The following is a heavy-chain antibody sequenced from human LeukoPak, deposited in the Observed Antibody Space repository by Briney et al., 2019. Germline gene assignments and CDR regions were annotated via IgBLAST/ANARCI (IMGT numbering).Heavy chain of an antibody. Sequence: PGGSLRLSCAASGFTFSSYAMSWVRQAPGKGLEWVSSISGHSSYIYYADSMKGRFTISRDNAKNSLFLQMNSLRAEDTAVYYCARDPRIASDGASGPFDYWGQGILVTVSS. V-gene: IGHV3-21*01. D-gene: IGHD6-13*01. J-gene: IGHJ4*02. CDR3: ARDPRIASDGASGPFDY. CDR2: ISGHSSYI. CDR1: GFTFSSYA.